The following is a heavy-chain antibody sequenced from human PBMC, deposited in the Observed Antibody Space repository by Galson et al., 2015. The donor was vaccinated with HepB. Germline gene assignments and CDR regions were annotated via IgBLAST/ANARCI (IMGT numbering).Heavy chain of an antibody. CDR2: ISISGGTT. D-gene: IGHD4-11*01. J-gene: IGHJ6*02. V-gene: IGHV3-23*01. CDR3: AKSNSMTTVTSSTYYYGMDV. CDR1: GFTFSTYA. Sequence: SLRLSCAASGFTFSTYAMSWVRQAPGKGLEWVSVISISGGTTYYADSVRGRFTITRDNSKNTLYLQMNRLRAEDTALYYCAKSNSMTTVTSSTYYYGMDVWGQGTTVTVSS.